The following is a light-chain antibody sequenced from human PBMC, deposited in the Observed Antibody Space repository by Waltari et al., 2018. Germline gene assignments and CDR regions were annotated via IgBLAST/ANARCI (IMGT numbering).Light chain of an antibody. Sequence: EIVLTQSPGTLSLSPGERATLSGSASPSVSSSYLAWYQQKPGQAPRLLIYGASSRATGIPDRFSGSGSGTDFTLTISRLEPEDFAVYYCQQYGSSPQTFGQGTKVEIK. CDR1: PSVSSSY. CDR3: QQYGSSPQT. V-gene: IGKV3-20*01. CDR2: GAS. J-gene: IGKJ1*01.